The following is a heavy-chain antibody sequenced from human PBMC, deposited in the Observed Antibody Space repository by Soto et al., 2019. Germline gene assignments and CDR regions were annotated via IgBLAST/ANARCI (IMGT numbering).Heavy chain of an antibody. J-gene: IGHJ4*02. CDR2: IYPGDSDT. V-gene: IGHV5-51*01. CDR3: ARAYWKYFDY. Sequence: GESLKISCTGSGYSFTSYWIGWVRQMPGKGLEWMGIIYPGDSDTRYSPSFQGQVTISADKSISTAYLQWGSLKASDHAMYYCARAYWKYFDYWGQGTLVTVSS. D-gene: IGHD1-1*01. CDR1: GYSFTSYW.